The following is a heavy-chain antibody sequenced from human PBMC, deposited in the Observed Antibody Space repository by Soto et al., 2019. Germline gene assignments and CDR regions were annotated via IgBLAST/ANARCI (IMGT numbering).Heavy chain of an antibody. Sequence: QVQLVESGGGVVQPGRSLRLSCAASGFTFSSYAMHWVRQAPGKGLEWVAVISYDGSNKYYADSVKGRFTISRDNSKNTLYLQMNSLRAEDTAVYYCARDRLGRPDPDYLYSSGHDAFDIWGQGTMVTVSS. CDR2: ISYDGSNK. CDR3: ARDRLGRPDPDYLYSSGHDAFDI. D-gene: IGHD6-19*01. CDR1: GFTFSSYA. J-gene: IGHJ3*02. V-gene: IGHV3-30-3*01.